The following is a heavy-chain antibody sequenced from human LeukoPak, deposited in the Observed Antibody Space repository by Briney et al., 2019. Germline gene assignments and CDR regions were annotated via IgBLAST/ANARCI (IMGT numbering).Heavy chain of an antibody. CDR3: TRDGGSRGNTAFTI. CDR2: SRSKSRSHTT. J-gene: IGHJ3*02. CDR1: GITLSDQF. D-gene: IGHD2-15*01. V-gene: IGHV3-72*01. Sequence: GGSLRLSCAASGITLSDQFMDWVRQAPGKGLKWIGRSRSKSRSHTTEYAASVKGRFTISRDDSGNLVYLQMNSLITEDTAVYFCTRDGGSRGNTAFTIWGQGTEVTVSS.